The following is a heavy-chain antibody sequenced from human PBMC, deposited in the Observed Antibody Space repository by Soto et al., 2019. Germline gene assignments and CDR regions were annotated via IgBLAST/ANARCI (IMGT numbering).Heavy chain of an antibody. D-gene: IGHD2-8*02. V-gene: IGHV3-74*01. CDR3: ARGPRGVYGNDY. Sequence: EVQLVESGGGLVQPGGSLRLSCAASGFTFSNDWMHWVRQAAGKGLVWVSRINMDGSSTNYADSVKGRFTISRDNAKNTLYLQMNSLRDDDTAIYFCARGPRGVYGNDYWGQGALVTVSS. J-gene: IGHJ4*02. CDR2: INMDGSST. CDR1: GFTFSNDW.